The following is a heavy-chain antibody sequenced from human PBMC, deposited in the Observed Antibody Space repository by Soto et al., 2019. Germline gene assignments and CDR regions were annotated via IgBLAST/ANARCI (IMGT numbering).Heavy chain of an antibody. CDR2: ISAYNGNT. Sequence: ASVKVSCKASGYTFTSYGISWLRQAPGQGLEWMGWISAYNGNTNYAQKLQGRVTMTTDTSTSTAYMELRSLRSDDTAVYYCARKTGSSSWYFKSDDAFDIWGQGTMVTVS. CDR3: ARKTGSSSWYFKSDDAFDI. D-gene: IGHD6-13*01. V-gene: IGHV1-18*01. CDR1: GYTFTSYG. J-gene: IGHJ3*02.